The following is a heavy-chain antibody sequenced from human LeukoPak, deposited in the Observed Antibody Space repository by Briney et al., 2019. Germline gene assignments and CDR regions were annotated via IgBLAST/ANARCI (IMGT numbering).Heavy chain of an antibody. V-gene: IGHV4-61*01. CDR3: ARGLPAAATGYFDY. Sequence: PSETLSLTCTVSGGSVSSGSYYWSWIRQPPGKGLEWIGYIYYSGSTNYNPSLKSRVTISVDTSKNRFSLKLSSVTAADTAVYYCARGLPAAATGYFDYWGQGTLVTVSS. CDR1: GGSVSSGSYY. CDR2: IYYSGST. D-gene: IGHD6-13*01. J-gene: IGHJ4*02.